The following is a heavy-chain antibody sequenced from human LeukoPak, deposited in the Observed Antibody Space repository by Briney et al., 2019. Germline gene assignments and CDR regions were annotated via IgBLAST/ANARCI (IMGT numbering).Heavy chain of an antibody. CDR2: IRSKANSYAT. CDR1: GFTFSGSA. V-gene: IGHV3-73*01. D-gene: IGHD6-19*01. Sequence: GGSLRLSCAASGFTFSGSAMHWVRHASGKGLEGVGRIRSKANSYATAYAASVKGWFTISRDDSKNTAYLQMNSLKTEDTAVYYCTSRQIAVAGDFDYGGQGTLVTVSS. J-gene: IGHJ4*02. CDR3: TSRQIAVAGDFDY.